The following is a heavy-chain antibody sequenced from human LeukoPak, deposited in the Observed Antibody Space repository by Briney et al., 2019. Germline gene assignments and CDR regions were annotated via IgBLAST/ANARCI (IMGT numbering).Heavy chain of an antibody. D-gene: IGHD3-10*01. V-gene: IGHV3-30-3*02. CDR3: AKYRLSFTMVRGSIDY. CDR2: ISQDVSKD. CDR1: GFTFSSYV. Sequence: GGSLRLSCAASGFTFSSYVLHWVRQAPGKGLEWVAVISQDVSKDYYADSVKGRFTISRDNSKNMLYLQMNSLRAEDTAVYYCAKYRLSFTMVRGSIDYWGQGTLVTVSS. J-gene: IGHJ4*02.